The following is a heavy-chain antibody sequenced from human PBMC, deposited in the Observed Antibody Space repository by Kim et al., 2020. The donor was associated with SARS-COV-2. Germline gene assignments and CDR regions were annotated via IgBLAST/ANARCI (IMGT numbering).Heavy chain of an antibody. J-gene: IGHJ6*02. CDR3: ARDQIEIGDKHYYYYYGMDV. CDR1: GFTFSSYE. CDR2: ISSSGSTI. D-gene: IGHD3-10*01. Sequence: GGSLRLSCAASGFTFSSYEMNWVRQAPGKGLEWVSYISSSGSTIYYADSVKGRFTISRDNAKNSLYLQMNSLRAEDTAVYYCARDQIEIGDKHYYYYYGMDVWGQGTTVTVSS. V-gene: IGHV3-48*03.